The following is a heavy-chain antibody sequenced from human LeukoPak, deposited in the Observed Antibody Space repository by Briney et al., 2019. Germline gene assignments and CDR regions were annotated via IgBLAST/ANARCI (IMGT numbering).Heavy chain of an antibody. V-gene: IGHV4-61*02. D-gene: IGHD3-16*01. CDR1: SGSISSGNYY. CDR2: IYTSGST. Sequence: SETLSLTCTVSSGSISSGNYYWSWIRQPAGKGLEWIGRIYTSGSTNYNPSLKSRVTISVDTSKDQFSLKLSCVTAADTAMYYCARSRMGDAFDVWGQGTMVTVSS. J-gene: IGHJ3*01. CDR3: ARSRMGDAFDV.